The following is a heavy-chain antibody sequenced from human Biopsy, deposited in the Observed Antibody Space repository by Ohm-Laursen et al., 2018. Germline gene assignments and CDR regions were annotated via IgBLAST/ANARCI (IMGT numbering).Heavy chain of an antibody. CDR3: VRGRAY. CDR1: GFTFSSFA. Sequence: SLRLSCAASGFTFSSFAMTWVRQGPGKGLEWVSIIYLDGNTYYTDSVKGRFTISRDNSKNALYLQMNSLRPADTAKYYCVRGRAYWGQGTLVTVSS. V-gene: IGHV3-23*03. J-gene: IGHJ4*02. CDR2: IYLDGNT.